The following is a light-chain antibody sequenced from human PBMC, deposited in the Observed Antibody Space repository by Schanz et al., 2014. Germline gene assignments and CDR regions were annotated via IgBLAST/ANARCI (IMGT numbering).Light chain of an antibody. Sequence: DIVMTQSPDSLAVSLGERATINCKSGQSVLYSSDNKNYLAWYQQKPGQPPKLLINWASTRESGVPDRFSGSGSGTDFTLTISRLQAEDVAVYYCQQYFSTPLTFGGGTKVEI. J-gene: IGKJ4*01. V-gene: IGKV4-1*01. CDR1: QSVLYSSDNKNY. CDR2: WAS. CDR3: QQYFSTPLT.